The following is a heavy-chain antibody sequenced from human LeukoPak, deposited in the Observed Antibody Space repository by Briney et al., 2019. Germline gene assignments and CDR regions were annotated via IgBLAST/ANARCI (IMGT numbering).Heavy chain of an antibody. CDR2: IYHSGNT. D-gene: IGHD4-17*01. V-gene: IGHV4-39*07. CDR3: ARKKDYGDYVDY. CDR1: GGSISSSSYY. J-gene: IGHJ4*02. Sequence: SETLSLTCTVPGGSISSSSYYWGWIRQPPGKGLEWIANIYHSGNTYYNPSLRSRVTISVDTSKNQFSLMLSSVTAADTALYYCARKKDYGDYVDYWGQGTLVTVSS.